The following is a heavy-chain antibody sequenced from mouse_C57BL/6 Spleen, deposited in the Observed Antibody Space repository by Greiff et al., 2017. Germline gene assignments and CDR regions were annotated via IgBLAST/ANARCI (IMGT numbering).Heavy chain of an antibody. CDR1: GYPFTDYE. Sequence: VQLQQSGAELVRPGASVTLSCKASGYPFTDYEMHWVKQTPVHGLEWIGAIDPETGGTAYNQKFKGKAILTADKSSSTAYMELRSLTSEDSAVYYCTRVWLRRRGYAMDYWGQGTSVTVSS. J-gene: IGHJ4*01. CDR3: TRVWLRRRGYAMDY. V-gene: IGHV1-15*01. D-gene: IGHD2-2*01. CDR2: IDPETGGT.